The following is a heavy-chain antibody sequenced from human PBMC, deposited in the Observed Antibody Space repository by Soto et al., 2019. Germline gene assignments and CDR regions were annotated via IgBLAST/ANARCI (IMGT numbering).Heavy chain of an antibody. CDR2: IYPGDSDI. V-gene: IGHV5-51*01. J-gene: IGHJ4*02. CDR1: GYSFTSFW. CDR3: ARHVIALAGSRYYFDF. Sequence: LGESLKISCKGSGYSFTSFWIAWVRQMPGKGLELMGIIYPGDSDIRYSPSFQGQVTISADKSISTAYLQWSSLKASDTAMYYCARHVIALAGSRYYFDFRGQGTLVTVSS. D-gene: IGHD6-19*01.